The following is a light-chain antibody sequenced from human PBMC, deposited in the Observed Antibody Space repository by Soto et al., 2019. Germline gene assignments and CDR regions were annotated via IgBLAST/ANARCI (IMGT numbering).Light chain of an antibody. J-gene: IGLJ1*01. CDR3: CSYAGRYTQFG. CDR2: DVS. V-gene: IGLV2-11*01. Sequence: QSALTQPRSVSGSPGQSITISCTGTSSDVGGYNYVSWYRQHPGKAPKLMIYDVSKRPSGVPDRFSGSKSGNTASLTISGLQAGDEGDYFCCSYAGRYTQFGFGTGTKLTVL. CDR1: SSDVGGYNY.